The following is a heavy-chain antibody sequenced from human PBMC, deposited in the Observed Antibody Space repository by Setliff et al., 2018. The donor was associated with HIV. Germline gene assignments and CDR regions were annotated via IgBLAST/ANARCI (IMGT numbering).Heavy chain of an antibody. Sequence: TSETLSLTCTVSGYSISTGYNWGCIRQPPGKGLEWIGSMHHSGGTYYNPSLKTRVTISLDTSKNQFSLNLSSVTAADTAVYYCVRGGSWGIIWGQGTVVTV. CDR3: VRGGSWGII. CDR2: MHHSGGT. V-gene: IGHV4-38-2*02. J-gene: IGHJ3*02. D-gene: IGHD3-16*01. CDR1: GYSISTGYN.